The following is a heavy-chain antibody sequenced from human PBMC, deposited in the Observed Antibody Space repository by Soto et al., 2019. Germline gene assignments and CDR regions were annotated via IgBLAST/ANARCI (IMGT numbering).Heavy chain of an antibody. V-gene: IGHV4-59*12. Sequence: PSETLSLTCTGSGGSISSYYWSWIRQPPGKGLEWIGYIYYSGSTNYNPSLKSRVAISVDRSKNQFSLKLSSVTAADTAVYHCARVPDRWGQGTLVTVSS. CDR1: GGSISSYY. J-gene: IGHJ5*02. CDR3: ARVPDR. CDR2: IYYSGST. D-gene: IGHD2-2*01.